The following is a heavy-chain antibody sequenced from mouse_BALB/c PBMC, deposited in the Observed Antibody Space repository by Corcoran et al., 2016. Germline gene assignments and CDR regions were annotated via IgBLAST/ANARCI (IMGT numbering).Heavy chain of an antibody. CDR2: INTYTGEP. CDR3: ARGKGGGTAWFAY. Sequence: QIQLVQSGPELKKPGETVKISCKASGYTFTNYGMNWVKQAPGKGLKWMGWINTYTGEPTYADDFKGRFAFSLETSASTAYLQINNLKNEDTATYFCARGKGGGTAWFAYWGQGTLVTVSA. CDR1: GYTFTNYG. J-gene: IGHJ3*01. V-gene: IGHV9-3-1*01. D-gene: IGHD3-3*01.